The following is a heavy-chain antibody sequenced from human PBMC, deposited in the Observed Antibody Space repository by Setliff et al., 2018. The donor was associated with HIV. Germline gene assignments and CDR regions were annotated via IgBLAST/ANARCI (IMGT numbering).Heavy chain of an antibody. V-gene: IGHV1-46*01. J-gene: IGHJ3*02. Sequence: ASVKVSCKASGYTFISYYMHWVRQAPGQGLEWMGIINPSGGGTNYAQNFQGRVTMTRDRSTSTVYMELSSLTSDDTAVYYCARGGSDWGAFDIWGQGTMVTVSS. CDR3: ARGGSDWGAFDI. CDR2: INPSGGGT. D-gene: IGHD7-27*01. CDR1: GYTFISYY.